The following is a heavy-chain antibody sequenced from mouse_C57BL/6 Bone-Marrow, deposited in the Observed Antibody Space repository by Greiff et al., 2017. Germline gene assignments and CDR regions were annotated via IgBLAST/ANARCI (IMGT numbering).Heavy chain of an antibody. V-gene: IGHV5-17*01. Sequence: EVKLMESGGGLVKPGGSLKLSCAASGFNFSDYGMHWVRQAPEKGLEWVAYISSGSSTIYYADTVKGRFTISRDNAKNTLCLQMTSLRSEDTAMYYCATGSSDYWGQGTTLTVSS. CDR1: GFNFSDYG. CDR2: ISSGSSTI. CDR3: ATGSSDY. D-gene: IGHD1-1*01. J-gene: IGHJ2*01.